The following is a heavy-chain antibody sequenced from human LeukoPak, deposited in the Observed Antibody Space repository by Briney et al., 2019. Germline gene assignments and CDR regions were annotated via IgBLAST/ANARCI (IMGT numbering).Heavy chain of an antibody. Sequence: ASVKVSCKASGYTFTSYDINWVRQATGQGLERMGWMNPNSGNTGSAPTFQGRVTMTRNTSISTASMELSSLSSEDTAVYYCARESLAYCGGDCYSIDYWGQGTLVTVSS. J-gene: IGHJ4*02. CDR1: GYTFTSYD. D-gene: IGHD2-21*02. CDR3: ARESLAYCGGDCYSIDY. CDR2: MNPNSGNT. V-gene: IGHV1-8*01.